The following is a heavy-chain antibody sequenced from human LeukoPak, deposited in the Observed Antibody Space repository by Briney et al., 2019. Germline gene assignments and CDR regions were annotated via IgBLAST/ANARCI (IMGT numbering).Heavy chain of an antibody. CDR1: GFIFSIYA. Sequence: GRSLRLSCGASGFIFSIYAMHWVRQAPGRGLECVAVISYDASHKYYADSVKGRLTISRDNSKKTLYLQMNSLRAEDTAVYSCARGGSYFAYYFDYWGQGTLVTVSS. D-gene: IGHD1-26*01. J-gene: IGHJ4*02. V-gene: IGHV3-30*04. CDR3: ARGGSYFAYYFDY. CDR2: ISYDASHK.